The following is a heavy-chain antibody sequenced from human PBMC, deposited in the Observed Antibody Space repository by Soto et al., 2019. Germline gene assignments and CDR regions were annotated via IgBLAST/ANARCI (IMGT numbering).Heavy chain of an antibody. CDR2: IYSGGST. Sequence: PGGSLRLSCAASGFTVSSNYMSWVRQAPGKGLEWVSVIYSGGSTYYADSVKGRFTISRDNSKNTLYLQMNSLRAEDTAVYYCARFYGSGSYNYYFDYWGQGTLVTVSS. CDR3: ARFYGSGSYNYYFDY. D-gene: IGHD3-10*01. V-gene: IGHV3-53*01. CDR1: GFTVSSNY. J-gene: IGHJ4*02.